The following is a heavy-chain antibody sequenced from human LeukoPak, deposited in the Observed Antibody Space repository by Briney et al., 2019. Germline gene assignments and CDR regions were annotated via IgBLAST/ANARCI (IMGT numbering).Heavy chain of an antibody. CDR3: ARRGFGKNWFDP. V-gene: IGHV5-51*01. J-gene: IGHJ5*02. CDR1: GYSLQYYR. D-gene: IGHD3-10*01. Sequence: ESLKISWKASGYSLQYYRIGWVRQMPGKGPEWMGVIYPDVSDTRYSPSFQGQVTISVDKSITTAYLQGSSLKASDTAICFCARRGFGKNWFDPWGQGTLVIVSS. CDR2: IYPDVSDT.